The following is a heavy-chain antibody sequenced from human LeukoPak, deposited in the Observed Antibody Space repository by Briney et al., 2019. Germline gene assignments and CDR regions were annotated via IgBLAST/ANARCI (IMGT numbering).Heavy chain of an antibody. CDR3: AKDRRYYGSGSYYEVDY. V-gene: IGHV3-23*01. D-gene: IGHD3-10*01. CDR2: ISGSGGST. CDR1: GFTFSSYA. Sequence: GGSLRLSCAASGFTFSSYAMSWVRQAPGKGLEWVSAISGSGGSTYYADSVKGRFTISRDNSKNTLYLQMNSLRAEGTAVYYCAKDRRYYGSGSYYEVDYWGQGTLVTVSS. J-gene: IGHJ4*02.